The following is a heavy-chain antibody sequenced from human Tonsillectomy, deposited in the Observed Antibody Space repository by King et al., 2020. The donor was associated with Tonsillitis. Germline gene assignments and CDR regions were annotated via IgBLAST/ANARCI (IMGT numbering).Heavy chain of an antibody. Sequence: QVQLVESGGGVVQPGRSLRLSCAASGFTFSSYGMHWVRQAPGKGLEWVAVIWYDGRNKYYADSVKGRFTISRDNSKNTLYLQMNSLRAEDTAVYYCARDRSYDPLDYWGQGTLVTVSS. CDR1: GFTFSSYG. D-gene: IGHD1-1*01. CDR2: IWYDGRNK. V-gene: IGHV3-33*01. CDR3: ARDRSYDPLDY. J-gene: IGHJ4*02.